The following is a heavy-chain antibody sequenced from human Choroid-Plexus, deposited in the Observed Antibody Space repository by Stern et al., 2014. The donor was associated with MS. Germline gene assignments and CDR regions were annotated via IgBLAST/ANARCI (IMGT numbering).Heavy chain of an antibody. J-gene: IGHJ6*02. V-gene: IGHV1-2*02. CDR2: INLNKGGT. CDR1: GYIFTGYY. D-gene: IGHD3-3*01. CDR3: ARDQRGITIFGVVTDYYYLGMDV. Sequence: VQLVESGAEVKKPGASVKVSCKTSGYIFTGYYIHWVRQAPGQGLEWMAWINLNKGGTKYAKKFQGRGTMSRDTSISTAYVELSSLTSDNTAGYYCARDQRGITIFGVVTDYYYLGMDVWGQGTTVTVSS.